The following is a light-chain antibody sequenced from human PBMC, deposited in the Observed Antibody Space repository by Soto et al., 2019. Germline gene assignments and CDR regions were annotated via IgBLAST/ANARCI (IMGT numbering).Light chain of an antibody. CDR1: QSLSSW. Sequence: DIQMTQSPSNLSASVGDRVTITCRASQSLSSWLAWYQQKPGKVPKLLIYDASSLESGVPSRFSGSGSGTEFTLTISSLQPDDFATYYCQQYNSFWTFGQGTKVEIK. V-gene: IGKV1-5*01. J-gene: IGKJ1*01. CDR2: DAS. CDR3: QQYNSFWT.